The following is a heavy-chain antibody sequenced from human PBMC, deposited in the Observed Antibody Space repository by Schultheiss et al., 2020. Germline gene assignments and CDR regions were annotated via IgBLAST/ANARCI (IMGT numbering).Heavy chain of an antibody. V-gene: IGHV3-15*01. CDR2: IKSKTDGGTT. Sequence: GSLRLACAASALTFSNAWMSWVRQAPGKGLEWVGRIKSKTDGGTTDYAAPVKGRFTISRDDSKNTLYLQMNSLKTEDTAVYYCTTEVFYDSSGYTYWGQGTLVTVSS. CDR3: TTEVFYDSSGYTY. CDR1: ALTFSNAW. D-gene: IGHD3-22*01. J-gene: IGHJ4*02.